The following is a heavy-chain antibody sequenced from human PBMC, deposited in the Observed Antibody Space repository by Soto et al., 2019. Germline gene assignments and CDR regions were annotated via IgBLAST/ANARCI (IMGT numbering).Heavy chain of an antibody. V-gene: IGHV1-2*02. Sequence: ASVKVSCTASGYSFTHYGISWVRQAPGQGLEWMGWINRKSGGTNYPQKFQGRVTMTRDTSLSTVYMTLTRLTSDDTAVYYCARDLAKGGGSAGFDYWGQGTLVTVSS. D-gene: IGHD1-26*01. CDR1: GYSFTHYG. J-gene: IGHJ4*02. CDR2: INRKSGGT. CDR3: ARDLAKGGGSAGFDY.